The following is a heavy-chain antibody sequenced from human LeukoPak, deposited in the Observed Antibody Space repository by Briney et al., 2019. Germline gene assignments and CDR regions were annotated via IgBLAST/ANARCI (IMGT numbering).Heavy chain of an antibody. CDR3: AKAHAGWFGETRLPGWFDP. V-gene: IGHV3-23*01. J-gene: IGHJ5*02. D-gene: IGHD3-10*01. CDR2: ISGSGSST. CDR1: GFTFSSYA. Sequence: GGSLRLSCAASGFTFSSYAMSWVRQAPGKGLEWVSAISGSGSSTYYADSVKGRFTISRDNSKNTLYLQMNSLRAEDTAVYYCAKAHAGWFGETRLPGWFDPWGQGTLVTVSS.